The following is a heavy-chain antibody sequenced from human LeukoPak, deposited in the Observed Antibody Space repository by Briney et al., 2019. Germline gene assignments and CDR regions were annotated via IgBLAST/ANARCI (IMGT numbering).Heavy chain of an antibody. CDR1: GFTFSNYE. Sequence: GGSLRLSCPASGFTFSNYEMNWVRQAPGKGLEWVSYISPSGSAMYSVDSVKGRFTISRDNAKKSLYLQMNSLRGEDTAVYYCAELGITMIGGVWGKGTTVTISS. V-gene: IGHV3-48*03. CDR2: ISPSGSAM. J-gene: IGHJ6*04. D-gene: IGHD3-10*02. CDR3: AELGITMIGGV.